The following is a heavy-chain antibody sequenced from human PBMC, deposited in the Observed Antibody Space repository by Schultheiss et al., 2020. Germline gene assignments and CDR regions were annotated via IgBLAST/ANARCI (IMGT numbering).Heavy chain of an antibody. CDR3: ARNYVPPVSLVPAVYFEY. D-gene: IGHD2-2*01. V-gene: IGHV4-39*07. CDR2: INHSGST. J-gene: IGHJ4*02. Sequence: SETLSLTCTVSGGSISSGSYYWSWIRQPPGKGLEGIGEINHSGSTNYNPSLKSRVTISVDTSKNQFSLRLSSVTAADTAVYYCARNYVPPVSLVPAVYFEYWGQGALVTVAS. CDR1: GGSISSGSYY.